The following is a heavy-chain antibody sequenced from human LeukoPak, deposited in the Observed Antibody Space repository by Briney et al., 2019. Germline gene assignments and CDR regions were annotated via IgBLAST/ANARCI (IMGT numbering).Heavy chain of an antibody. V-gene: IGHV4-61*02. Sequence: SQTLSLTCTVSGGSISSGSYYWSWIRQPAGKGLEWIGRIYTSGSTNYNPSLKSRVTMSVDTSKSQFSLNLMSVTAADTAVYYCARRVITMVRGVIDYWGQGTLVTVSS. CDR3: ARRVITMVRGVIDY. CDR1: GGSISSGSYY. CDR2: IYTSGST. J-gene: IGHJ4*02. D-gene: IGHD3-10*01.